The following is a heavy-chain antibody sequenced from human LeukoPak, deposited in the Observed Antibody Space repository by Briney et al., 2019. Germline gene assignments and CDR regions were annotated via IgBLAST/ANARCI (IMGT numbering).Heavy chain of an antibody. CDR1: GGSISSCNW. CDR2: IHHSGST. J-gene: IGHJ6*03. Sequence: PPETLSLTCAVSGGSISSCNWWSWLRQPPGKGLEWIGEIHHSGSTNYNPSLKSRVTISVDTSKNQFSLKLSSVTAADTAVYYCARVTEMAYMGYYYYYMDVWGKGTTVTISS. CDR3: ARVTEMAYMGYYYYYMDV. D-gene: IGHD5-24*01. V-gene: IGHV4-4*03.